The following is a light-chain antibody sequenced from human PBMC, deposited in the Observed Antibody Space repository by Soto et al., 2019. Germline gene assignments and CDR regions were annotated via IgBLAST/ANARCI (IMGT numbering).Light chain of an antibody. CDR1: SSDVGGYNY. Sequence: QSALTQPPSASGSPGQSVTISCTGTSSDVGGYNYVSWYQHHPGKAPKLIIYEVYKRPSGVPDRFSGSKSGNTAALTVCGLQAEDEADYYCSSYVGTNSYVFGTGTKVTVL. J-gene: IGLJ1*01. CDR2: EVY. CDR3: SSYVGTNSYV. V-gene: IGLV2-8*01.